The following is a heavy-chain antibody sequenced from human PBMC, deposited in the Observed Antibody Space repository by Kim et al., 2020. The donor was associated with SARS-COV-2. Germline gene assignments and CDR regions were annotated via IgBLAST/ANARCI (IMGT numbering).Heavy chain of an antibody. Sequence: GGSLRLSCAASGFTFSSYWMHWVRQAPGKGLVWVSRINSDGSSTSYADSVKGRFTISRDNAKNTLYLQMNSLRAGDTAVYYCARDARYGYYFDYWGQGTLVTVSS. J-gene: IGHJ4*02. V-gene: IGHV3-74*01. CDR2: INSDGSST. CDR3: ARDARYGYYFDY. CDR1: GFTFSSYW. D-gene: IGHD1-1*01.